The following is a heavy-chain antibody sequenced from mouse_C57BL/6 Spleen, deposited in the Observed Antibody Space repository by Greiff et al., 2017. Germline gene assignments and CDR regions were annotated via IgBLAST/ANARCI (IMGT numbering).Heavy chain of an antibody. CDR3: ARDRDCDSWFAY. Sequence: EVKLQESGPGLVKPSQSLSLTCSVTGYSITSGYYWNWIRQFPGNKLEWMGYISYDGSNNYNPSLKNRISITRDTSKNQFFLKLNSVTTEDTATYYCARDRDCDSWFAYWGQGTLVTVSA. D-gene: IGHD2-13*01. V-gene: IGHV3-6*01. CDR2: ISYDGSN. J-gene: IGHJ3*01. CDR1: GYSITSGYY.